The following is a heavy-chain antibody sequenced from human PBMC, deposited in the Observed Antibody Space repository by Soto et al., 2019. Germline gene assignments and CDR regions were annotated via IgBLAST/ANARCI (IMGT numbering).Heavy chain of an antibody. V-gene: IGHV4-4*02. J-gene: IGHJ4*02. D-gene: IGHD2-21*01. CDR1: GGSISSSHW. Sequence: QLQLQESGPGLVKPSGTLSLTCAVSGGSISSSHWWSWVRQPPGKGLEWIGEIYHTGTTNYNPSLXSRITMSIDNSNNQLPLILSSVTAADTAVYYCARGPDLGWDWGQGTLVTVSS. CDR3: ARGPDLGWD. CDR2: IYHTGTT.